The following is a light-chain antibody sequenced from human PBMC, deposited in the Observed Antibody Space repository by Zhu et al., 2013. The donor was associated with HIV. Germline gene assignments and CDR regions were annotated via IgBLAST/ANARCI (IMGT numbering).Light chain of an antibody. Sequence: DIVMTQSPDSLSVSLGERATINCKSSQTLLYCATKKNYLAWYQQKPGQPPKLLISWASTRESGVPDRFSGSGSGTDFALTISSLQAEDVAVYYCQQYYRSPPWTFGQGTKVEIK. J-gene: IGKJ1*01. CDR3: QQYYRSPPWT. CDR1: QTLLYCATKKNY. CDR2: WAS. V-gene: IGKV4-1*01.